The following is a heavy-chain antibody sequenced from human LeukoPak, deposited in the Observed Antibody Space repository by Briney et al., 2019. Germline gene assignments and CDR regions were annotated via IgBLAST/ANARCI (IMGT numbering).Heavy chain of an antibody. CDR2: MNPNSGNT. V-gene: IGHV1-8*01. CDR1: GYTFTSYD. D-gene: IGHD3-10*01. J-gene: IGHJ4*02. Sequence: ASVKVSCKASGYTFTSYDINWVRQATGQGLEWMGWMNPNSGNTGYAQKFQGRVTMTRNTFISTAYMELSSLRSEDTAVYYCARGVLLWFGELPYFDYWGQGTLVTVSS. CDR3: ARGVLLWFGELPYFDY.